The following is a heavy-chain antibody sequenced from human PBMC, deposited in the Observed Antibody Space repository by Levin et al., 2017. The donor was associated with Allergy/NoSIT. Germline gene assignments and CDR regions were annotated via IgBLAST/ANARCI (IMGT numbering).Heavy chain of an antibody. V-gene: IGHV3-33*01. D-gene: IGHD3-16*01. CDR3: ARDTAFGQYFDY. Sequence: GGSLRLSCVASGFTFSNYGMHWVRQAPGTGLEWVAITWYDGSNKYYADFVKGWFTISRDNSKNSLYLQMDSLIAEHPALYYCARDTAFGQYFDYWGQGSGVTVSS. CDR1: GFTFSNYG. J-gene: IGHJ4*02. CDR2: TWYDGSNK.